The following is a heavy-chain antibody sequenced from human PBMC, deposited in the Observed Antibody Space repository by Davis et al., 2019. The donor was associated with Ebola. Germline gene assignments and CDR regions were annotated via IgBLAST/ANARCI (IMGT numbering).Heavy chain of an antibody. CDR2: IDTSGGST. CDR1: GFTFSTSE. Sequence: GESLKLSCAASGFTFSTSEMNWVRQAPGKGLEWISFIDTSGGSTNYADSVKGRITISSDNAQNLLFLEMNSLRADDTAVYYCARADYGHNAPPYYLDYWGQGTLVTVSS. V-gene: IGHV3-48*03. J-gene: IGHJ4*02. D-gene: IGHD4-17*01. CDR3: ARADYGHNAPPYYLDY.